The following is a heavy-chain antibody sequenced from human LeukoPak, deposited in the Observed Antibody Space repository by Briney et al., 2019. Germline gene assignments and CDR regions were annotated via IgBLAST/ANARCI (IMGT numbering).Heavy chain of an antibody. CDR1: GFTFSSYA. Sequence: QTGGSLRLSCAASGFTFSSYAMSWVRQAPGKGLEWVSAISGSGGSTYYADSVKGRFTIFRDNSKNTLYLQMNSLRAEDTAVYYCAKGEGMSPKYYYDSSGYYYYFDYWGQGTLVTVSS. D-gene: IGHD3-22*01. V-gene: IGHV3-23*01. CDR3: AKGEGMSPKYYYDSSGYYYYFDY. CDR2: ISGSGGST. J-gene: IGHJ4*02.